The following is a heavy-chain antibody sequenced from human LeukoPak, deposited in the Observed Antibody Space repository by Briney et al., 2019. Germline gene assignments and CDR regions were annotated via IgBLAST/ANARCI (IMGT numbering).Heavy chain of an antibody. D-gene: IGHD3-3*01. V-gene: IGHV1-46*01. CDR3: ARDFTYYDFWSGYTSRPPENYYYYMDV. CDR2: INPSGGST. Sequence: ASVKVSCKASGYTFTSYYMHWVRQAPGQGLEWMGIINPSGGSTSYAQKFQGRVTMTRDTSTSTVYMELSSLRSEDTAVYYCARDFTYYDFWSGYTSRPPENYYYYMDVWGKGTTVTVSS. CDR1: GYTFTSYY. J-gene: IGHJ6*03.